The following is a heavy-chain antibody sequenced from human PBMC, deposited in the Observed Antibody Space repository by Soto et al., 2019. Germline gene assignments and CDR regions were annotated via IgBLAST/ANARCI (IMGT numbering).Heavy chain of an antibody. V-gene: IGHV4-59*01. D-gene: IGHD3-3*01. CDR2: IYYSGST. CDR1: GGSISSYY. Sequence: SETLSLTCTVSGGSISSYYWSWIRQPPGKGLEWIGYIYYSGSTNYNPSLESRVTISVDTSKNQFSLKLSSVTAADTAVYYCARGYYDSGVWRGYYYGMDVWGQGTTVTVSS. J-gene: IGHJ6*02. CDR3: ARGYYDSGVWRGYYYGMDV.